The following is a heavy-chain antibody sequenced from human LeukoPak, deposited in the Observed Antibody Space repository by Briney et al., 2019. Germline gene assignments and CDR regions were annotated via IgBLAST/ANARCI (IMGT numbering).Heavy chain of an antibody. V-gene: IGHV4-34*01. Sequence: KPSETLSLTCAVYGGSFSGYYWSWIRQPPGKGLEWIGEINHSGSTNYNPSLKSRVTISVDTSKNQFSLNLRSVTAADTAIYYCARGHFGMDVWGQGTTVTVSS. J-gene: IGHJ6*02. CDR2: INHSGST. CDR1: GGSFSGYY. CDR3: ARGHFGMDV.